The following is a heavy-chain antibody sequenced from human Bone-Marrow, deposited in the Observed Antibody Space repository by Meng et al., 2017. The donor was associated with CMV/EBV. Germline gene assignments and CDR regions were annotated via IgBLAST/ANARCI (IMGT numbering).Heavy chain of an antibody. J-gene: IGHJ4*02. Sequence: SLKISCAASGFTFNDYALHWVRQAPGKGLEWVAIISSDGSKKYYADSVKGRFSISRDNSENTLYLQMNSLRAEDTAIYYCERDLEYCIYTTCYGMGYWGQGTPVTVYS. CDR1: GFTFNDYA. D-gene: IGHD2/OR15-2a*01. CDR3: ERDLEYCIYTTCYGMGY. V-gene: IGHV3-30-3*01. CDR2: ISSDGSKK.